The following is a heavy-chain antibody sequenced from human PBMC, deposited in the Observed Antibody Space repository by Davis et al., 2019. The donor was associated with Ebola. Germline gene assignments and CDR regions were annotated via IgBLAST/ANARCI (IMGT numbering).Heavy chain of an antibody. D-gene: IGHD6-13*01. Sequence: GESLKISCAASGFTFSGSAMHWVRQASGKGLEWVGRIRSKANSYATAYAASVKGRFTISRDNSKNTLYLQMNSLGAEDTAVYYCARDSSSWYDVDDYWGQGTLVTVSS. V-gene: IGHV3-73*01. J-gene: IGHJ4*02. CDR3: ARDSSSWYDVDDY. CDR2: IRSKANSYAT. CDR1: GFTFSGSA.